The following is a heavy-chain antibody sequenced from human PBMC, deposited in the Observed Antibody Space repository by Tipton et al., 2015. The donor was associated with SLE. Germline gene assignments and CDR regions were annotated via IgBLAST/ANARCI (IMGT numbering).Heavy chain of an antibody. CDR1: GFTFSSNA. J-gene: IGHJ4*02. Sequence: SLRLSCAASGFTFSSNAMSWVRQAPGKGLEWVSGISGSGGSTYYADSVKGRFTISRDNSKNTLYLQMNSLRAEDTAVYYCAKVVDYDFWSYFDYWGQGTLVTVSS. CDR3: AKVVDYDFWSYFDY. D-gene: IGHD3-3*01. CDR2: ISGSGGST. V-gene: IGHV3-23*01.